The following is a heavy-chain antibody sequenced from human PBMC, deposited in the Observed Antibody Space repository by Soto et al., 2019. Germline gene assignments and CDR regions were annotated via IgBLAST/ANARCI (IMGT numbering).Heavy chain of an antibody. CDR2: IYASGTT. CDR1: GGSIRGSD. D-gene: IGHD3-16*02. J-gene: IGHJ5*02. Sequence: SETLSLTCIVSGGSIRGSDWSWIRQSAAKGLEWIGRIYASGTTNYNPSLKTRVTMSVDASKNQFSLDLKSVTAADAAVYYCVKNYRSDGPGWFDPWGQGILVTVSS. V-gene: IGHV4-4*07. CDR3: VKNYRSDGPGWFDP.